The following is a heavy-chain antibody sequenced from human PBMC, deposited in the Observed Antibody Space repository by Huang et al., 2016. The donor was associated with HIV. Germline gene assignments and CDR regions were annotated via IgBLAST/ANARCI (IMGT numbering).Heavy chain of an antibody. J-gene: IGHJ3*01. CDR3: ARLPFDYVWGTQRQSALDELDV. Sequence: QLQLQESGPGLVRPSETLSLTCSVSGGSVNRGDYYWGWILQPPWKGLEWIASVFYGGNTFYNPSLKSRVSMSVDTSKKLFSLNLHSVTAADTAVYFCARLPFDYVWGTQRQSALDELDVWGQGTMVTVSS. CDR1: GGSVNRGDYY. V-gene: IGHV4-39*01. CDR2: VFYGGNT. D-gene: IGHD3-16*01.